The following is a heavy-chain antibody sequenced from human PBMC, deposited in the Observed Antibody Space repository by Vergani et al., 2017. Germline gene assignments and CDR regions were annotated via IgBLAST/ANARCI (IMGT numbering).Heavy chain of an antibody. CDR3: ARGGWLVPDV. D-gene: IGHD2-21*02. CDR2: ISYSGDT. J-gene: IGHJ4*02. V-gene: IGHV4-59*01. Sequence: QVQLQQWGAGVVKPSGTLSLTCAVFGESFSSFYWSWIRKPPGQGLEWIGYISYSGDTNCAPSLKSRVSISLDTSKNQFSLQVNSVTPSDTAVYYCARGGWLVPDVWGQGTLVTVSS. CDR1: GESFSSFY.